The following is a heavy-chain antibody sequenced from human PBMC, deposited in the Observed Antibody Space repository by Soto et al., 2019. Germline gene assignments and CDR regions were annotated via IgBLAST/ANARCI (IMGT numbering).Heavy chain of an antibody. Sequence: QVTLKESGPVLVNPTETLTLTCTVSGFSLSNARMGVSWIRQPPGKALEWLAHIFSNDEKSYSTSLKSRLTISKDTSKRQVVLTMTNLDPVDTATYYCARIVRSERYVGWLYYYYYVYLLGKGTTVTVSS. CDR2: IFSNDEK. V-gene: IGHV2-26*01. D-gene: IGHD3-9*01. CDR3: ARIVRSERYVGWLYYYYYVYL. CDR1: GFSLSNARMG. J-gene: IGHJ6*03.